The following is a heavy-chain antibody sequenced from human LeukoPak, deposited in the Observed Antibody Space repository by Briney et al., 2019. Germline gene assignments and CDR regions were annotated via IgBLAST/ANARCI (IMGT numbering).Heavy chain of an antibody. V-gene: IGHV1-69*13. Sequence: SVKVSCKASGGTFSSYAISWVRQAPGQGLEWMGGIIPIFGTANYAQKFQGRVTITANESTSTAYMELSSLRSEDTAVYYCADWAEDYYDSSGYYSYWGQGTLVTVSS. CDR1: GGTFSSYA. CDR3: ADWAEDYYDSSGYYSY. CDR2: IIPIFGTA. J-gene: IGHJ4*02. D-gene: IGHD3-22*01.